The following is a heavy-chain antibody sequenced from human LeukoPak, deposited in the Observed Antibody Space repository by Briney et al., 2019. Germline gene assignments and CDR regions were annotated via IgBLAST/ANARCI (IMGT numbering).Heavy chain of an antibody. J-gene: IGHJ4*02. D-gene: IGHD3-9*01. CDR1: GGSISSYY. Sequence: SETLPLTCTVSGGSISSYYWSWIRQPPGQGLEWIGHINDIGSTDYNPSLKSRVTISVDTSKNQFSLKLSSVTAADTAVYFCARQPLLTPYFDNWGQGTLVTVSS. CDR2: INDIGST. V-gene: IGHV4-59*08. CDR3: ARQPLLTPYFDN.